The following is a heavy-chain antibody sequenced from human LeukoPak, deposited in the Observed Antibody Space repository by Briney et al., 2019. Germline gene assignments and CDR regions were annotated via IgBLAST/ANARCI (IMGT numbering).Heavy chain of an antibody. CDR2: ISGSSGII. CDR3: ARGPTYYESSGQVPFDY. CDR1: GFTFNTYT. J-gene: IGHJ4*02. D-gene: IGHD3-22*01. V-gene: IGHV3-48*01. Sequence: GGSLRLSCAASGFTFNTYTMNWVRQAPGKGLEWVSYISGSSGIIDYADSVRGRFTISRDNAKNSLYLQMNSLRAEDTAVYYCARGPTYYESSGQVPFDYWGQGTLVTVSS.